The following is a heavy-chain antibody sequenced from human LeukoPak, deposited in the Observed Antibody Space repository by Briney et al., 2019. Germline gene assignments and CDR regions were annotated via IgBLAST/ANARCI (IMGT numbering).Heavy chain of an antibody. CDR2: MNPSSGNT. V-gene: IGHV1-8*01. J-gene: IGHJ5*02. CDR3: TRGPSGYGLGWFDP. CDR1: GYTFTSYD. Sequence: ASVKVSCKASGYTFTSYDVNWVRQATGQGLEWMGWMNPSSGNTGFGQKFQGRVSLTRDTSTSTAYTELSSLRSDDTAVYYCTRGPSGYGLGWFDPWGQGTLVTVPS. D-gene: IGHD5-12*01.